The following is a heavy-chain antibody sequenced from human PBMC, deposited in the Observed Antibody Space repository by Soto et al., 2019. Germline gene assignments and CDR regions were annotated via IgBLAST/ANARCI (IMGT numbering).Heavy chain of an antibody. CDR3: ARGSAGDHN. D-gene: IGHD1-1*01. Sequence: HPGGSLRLSCAASGFIFSDYGMHWVRQAPGKGLEWVAVISYDGSDTYYADSVKGRFTISRDNSKNTLYVQLNNLRGDDTAVYYCARGSAGDHNRGQGTLVTVSS. V-gene: IGHV3-30*03. CDR2: ISYDGSDT. J-gene: IGHJ4*02. CDR1: GFIFSDYG.